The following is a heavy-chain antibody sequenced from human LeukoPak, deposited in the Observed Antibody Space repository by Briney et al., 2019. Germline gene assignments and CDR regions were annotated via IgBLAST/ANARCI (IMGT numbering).Heavy chain of an antibody. J-gene: IGHJ4*02. V-gene: IGHV3-53*01. CDR2: IYSGGST. CDR3: ARVGWLRFLDY. CDR1: GFTVSSNY. Sequence: PGGSLRLSCTASGFTVSSNYMSWVRQAPGKGLEWVSVIYSGGSTYYADSVKGRFTISRDNSKNTLYLQMNSLRAEDTAVYYCARVGWLRFLDYWGQGTLVTVSS. D-gene: IGHD5-12*01.